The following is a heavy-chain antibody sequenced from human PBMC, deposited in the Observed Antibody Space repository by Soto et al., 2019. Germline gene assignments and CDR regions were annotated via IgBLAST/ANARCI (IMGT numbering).Heavy chain of an antibody. D-gene: IGHD5-18*01. Sequence: QVQLVQSGAEVKKPGASVKISCKTSGYTFTRYTIHWVRQAPGQRLEWMGWINTGRGNTKYSEKLQGRVTITADTSASTAYMELSSLTSADTALYYCSRDAYSSGSYSDYWGQGTLVTVSS. J-gene: IGHJ4*02. CDR3: SRDAYSSGSYSDY. CDR1: GYTFTRYT. V-gene: IGHV1-3*04. CDR2: INTGRGNT.